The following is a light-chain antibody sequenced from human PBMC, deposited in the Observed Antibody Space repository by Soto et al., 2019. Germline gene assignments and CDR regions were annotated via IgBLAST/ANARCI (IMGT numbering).Light chain of an antibody. V-gene: IGKV3-11*01. J-gene: IGKJ4*01. CDR3: QQRSNWPLT. Sequence: EIVLTQSPATLSLSPGDRVTLSCRASQSVSSYLAWYQQKPGQAPRLLIYDASNRATGIPARFSGSGSGTDFTLTISSLEPEDFAVYYCQQRSNWPLTFGGGTKVDIK. CDR2: DAS. CDR1: QSVSSY.